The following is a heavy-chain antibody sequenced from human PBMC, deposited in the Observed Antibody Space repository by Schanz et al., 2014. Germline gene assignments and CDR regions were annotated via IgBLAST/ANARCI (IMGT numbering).Heavy chain of an antibody. D-gene: IGHD2-2*01. CDR2: ISGSGGST. CDR1: GFTFSTHA. CDR3: ARVKYCTITRCYRTETEGIYYMDV. J-gene: IGHJ6*03. Sequence: EVQLLESGGGLVEPGGSLRLSCAASGFTFSTHAMSWVRQAPGKGLEWVSSISGSGGSTYYADSVKGRFTISRDNSKNTLYLQMNSLRAEDTAVYYCARVKYCTITRCYRTETEGIYYMDVWGKGTTVTVSS. V-gene: IGHV3-23*01.